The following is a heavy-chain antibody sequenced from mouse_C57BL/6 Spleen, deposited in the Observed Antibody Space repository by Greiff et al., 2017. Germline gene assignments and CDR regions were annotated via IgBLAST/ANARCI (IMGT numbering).Heavy chain of an antibody. J-gene: IGHJ4*01. V-gene: IGHV3-6*01. Sequence: EVKLLESGPGLVKPSQSLSLTCSVTGYSITSGYYWNWIRQFPGNKLEWMGYISYDGSNNYNPSLKNRISITRDTSKNQFFLTLNSVTTEDTATYYCASPYGKNYYAMDYWGKETSVTVPS. D-gene: IGHD2-1*01. CDR2: ISYDGSN. CDR1: GYSITSGYY. CDR3: ASPYGKNYYAMDY.